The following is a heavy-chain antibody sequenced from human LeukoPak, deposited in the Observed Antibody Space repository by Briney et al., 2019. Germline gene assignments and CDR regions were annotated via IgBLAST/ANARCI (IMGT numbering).Heavy chain of an antibody. J-gene: IGHJ6*03. CDR1: GGSLSSYY. V-gene: IGHV4-59*01. D-gene: IGHD1-26*01. CDR2: IYYSGST. CDR3: ASTQWELHPYYYYYYMDV. Sequence: PSETLSLTCTVSGGSLSSYYWSWIRQPPGKGLEWIGYIYYSGSTNYNPSLKSRVTISVDTSKNQFSLKLSSVTAADTAVYYCASTQWELHPYYYYYYMDVWGKGTTVTVSS.